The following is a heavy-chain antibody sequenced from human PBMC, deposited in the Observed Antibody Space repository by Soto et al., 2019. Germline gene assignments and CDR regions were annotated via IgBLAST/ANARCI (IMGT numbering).Heavy chain of an antibody. CDR1: GFTFSIYD. Sequence: QVQLVESGGGVVQPGRSLRLSCAASGFTFSIYDMHWVRQAPGKGLEWVAVIWYDGNNKYYADSVKGRFTISRDNSKNTLYLHMSSLRAEDTAVYYCASDRSSRYYGMDVWGQGTTVIVSS. D-gene: IGHD6-13*01. J-gene: IGHJ6*02. V-gene: IGHV3-33*01. CDR3: ASDRSSRYYGMDV. CDR2: IWYDGNNK.